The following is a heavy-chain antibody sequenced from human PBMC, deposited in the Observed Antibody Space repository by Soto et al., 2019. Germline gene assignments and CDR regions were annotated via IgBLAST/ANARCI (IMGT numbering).Heavy chain of an antibody. D-gene: IGHD3-16*01. J-gene: IGHJ6*02. Sequence: PGGSLRLSCTGSGFTFDDFAINWVRQAPGKGLEWVGLIRNQTYLETTEYAAAVKGRFTISRDTSNGIAYLQMRSLRIEDSAVYYCARDLGRLGSLGGMDVWGQGTTVTV. V-gene: IGHV3-49*04. CDR2: IRNQTYLETT. CDR3: ARDLGRLGSLGGMDV. CDR1: GFTFDDFA.